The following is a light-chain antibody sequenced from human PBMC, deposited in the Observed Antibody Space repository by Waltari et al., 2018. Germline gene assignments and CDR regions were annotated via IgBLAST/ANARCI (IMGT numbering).Light chain of an antibody. Sequence: QSALAQPASVSGSPGQSITISCTGTRSDVGPYTLVSWYQQHPGEAPKLMIYEDNKRPSGVSHRFSGSHSGKTASLIISGLQAEDEADYHCCSYAGSGTYVFGTGTKVSVL. CDR2: EDN. V-gene: IGLV2-23*01. CDR1: RSDVGPYTL. CDR3: CSYAGSGTYV. J-gene: IGLJ1*01.